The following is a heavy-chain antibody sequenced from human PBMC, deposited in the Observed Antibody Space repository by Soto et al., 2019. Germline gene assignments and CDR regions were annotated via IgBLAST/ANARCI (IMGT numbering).Heavy chain of an antibody. V-gene: IGHV4-59*01. CDR2: VYYTGST. D-gene: IGHD6-19*01. J-gene: IGHJ4*02. Sequence: PSETLSLTCSVSGGSISGSYWSWIRQSPGKGLEWLGYVYYTGSTNYSPSLRSRVSISVDTSKNEFSLRLSSVTAADTAVYFCARPVAVPGAHIDYCGQGTQVTVSS. CDR1: GGSISGSY. CDR3: ARPVAVPGAHIDY.